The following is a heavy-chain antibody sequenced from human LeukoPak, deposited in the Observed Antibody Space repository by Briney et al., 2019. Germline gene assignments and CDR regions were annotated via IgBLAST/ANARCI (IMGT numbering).Heavy chain of an antibody. CDR1: GGTFSSYA. D-gene: IGHD3-10*01. CDR3: ATNRGSGSPNDAFDI. J-gene: IGHJ3*02. Sequence: ASVKVSCKASGGTFSSYAISWVRQAPGQGLEWMGWISAYNGNTNHAQKLQGRVTMTTDTSTSTAYMELRSLRSDDTAVYYCATNRGSGSPNDAFDIWGQGTMVTVSS. V-gene: IGHV1-18*01. CDR2: ISAYNGNT.